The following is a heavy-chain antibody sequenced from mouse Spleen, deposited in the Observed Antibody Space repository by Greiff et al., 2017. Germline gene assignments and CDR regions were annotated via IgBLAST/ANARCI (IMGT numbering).Heavy chain of an antibody. CDR3: ARVYDGYYVFDY. CDR1: GYTFTSYW. V-gene: IGHV1-69*01. J-gene: IGHJ2*01. CDR2: IDPSDSYT. Sequence: QVQLKQPGAELVMPGASVKLSCKASGYTFTSYWMHWVKQRPGQGLEWIGEIDPSDSYTNYNQKFKGKATLTVDKSSSTAYMQLSSLTSEDSAVYYCARVYDGYYVFDYWGQGTTLTVSS. D-gene: IGHD2-3*01.